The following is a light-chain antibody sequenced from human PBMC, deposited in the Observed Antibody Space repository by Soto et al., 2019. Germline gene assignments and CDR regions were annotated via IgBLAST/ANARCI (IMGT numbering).Light chain of an antibody. CDR2: GAS. V-gene: IGKV3-15*01. Sequence: IVMTQNTATLSVSPGERATLSCRASQSISSNLAWYQQKPGQAPRLLIYGASTRATGIPARFSGSGSGTEFILTISSLQSEDFAVYYCQQYYNWPITFGQGTRLEIK. CDR1: QSISSN. CDR3: QQYYNWPIT. J-gene: IGKJ5*01.